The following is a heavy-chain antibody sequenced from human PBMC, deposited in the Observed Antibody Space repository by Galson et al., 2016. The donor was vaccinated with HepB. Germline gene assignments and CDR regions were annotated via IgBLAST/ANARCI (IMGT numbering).Heavy chain of an antibody. CDR3: ARGARPLTAVMHRRGHLDR. Sequence: TLSLTCAVSGDSVSSHNWWSWVRQSPGKGLEWIGEVFHSGNTNYNPSLKSRVTISVDTSKNQFTLKMTSVTAADTAVYYCARGARPLTAVMHRRGHLDRWGQGTLVTGSP. CDR2: VFHSGNT. D-gene: IGHD4-17*01. V-gene: IGHV4-4*02. J-gene: IGHJ5*02. CDR1: GDSVSSHNW.